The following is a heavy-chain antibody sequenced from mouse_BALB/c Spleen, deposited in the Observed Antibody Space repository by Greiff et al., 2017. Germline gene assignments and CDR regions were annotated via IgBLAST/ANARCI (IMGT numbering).Heavy chain of an antibody. V-gene: IGHV1-39*01. CDR1: GYSFTDYI. CDR2: INPYYGST. Sequence: EVQLQQTGPELVKPGASVKISCKASGYSFTDYIMLWVKQSHGKSLEWIGNINPYYGSTSYNLKFKGKATLTVDKSSSTAYMQLNSLTSEDSAVYYCARGYGNYAYYAMDYWGQGTSVTVSS. J-gene: IGHJ4*01. D-gene: IGHD2-10*02. CDR3: ARGYGNYAYYAMDY.